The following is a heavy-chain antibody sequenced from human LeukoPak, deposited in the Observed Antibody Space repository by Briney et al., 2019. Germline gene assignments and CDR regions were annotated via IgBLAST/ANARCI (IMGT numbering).Heavy chain of an antibody. CDR3: ARATGSYYSLGY. V-gene: IGHV3-74*01. Sequence: GGSLRLTCAASGFTFSSYWMHWVRQAPGKGLVWVSRINSDGSSTSYADSVKGRFTVSRDNAKNTLYLQMNSLRAEDTAVYYCARATGSYYSLGYWGQGTLVTVSS. CDR2: INSDGSST. CDR1: GFTFSSYW. J-gene: IGHJ4*02. D-gene: IGHD1-26*01.